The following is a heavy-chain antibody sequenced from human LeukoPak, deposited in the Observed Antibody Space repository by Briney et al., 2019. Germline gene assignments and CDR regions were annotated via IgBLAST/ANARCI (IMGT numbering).Heavy chain of an antibody. CDR1: GGFISSGGYS. J-gene: IGHJ4*02. CDR2: IYYSGST. Sequence: SQTLSLTCTVSGGFISSGGYSWSWIRQHPGKGLEWIGYIYYSGSTYYNPSLKSLVTISVDTSKNQFSLKLSSVTAADTAVYYCARSSPPYTAMGLEHFDYWGQGTLVTVSS. D-gene: IGHD5-18*01. V-gene: IGHV4-31*01. CDR3: ARSSPPYTAMGLEHFDY.